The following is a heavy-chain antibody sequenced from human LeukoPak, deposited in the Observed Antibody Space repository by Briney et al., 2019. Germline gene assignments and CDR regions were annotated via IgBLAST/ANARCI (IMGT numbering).Heavy chain of an antibody. Sequence: SETLSLTCSVSGDSVSRSDSYWDWIRQPPGKGLEWIGTIYHSGRTYYSPSLKSRVTMSVDPSNNQFSLNLRFVTAADTAVYYCARRRYYDGSGYLEWGQGTLLSVSS. CDR3: ARRRYYDGSGYLE. D-gene: IGHD3-22*01. CDR2: IYHSGRT. CDR1: GDSVSRSDSY. J-gene: IGHJ1*01. V-gene: IGHV4-39*01.